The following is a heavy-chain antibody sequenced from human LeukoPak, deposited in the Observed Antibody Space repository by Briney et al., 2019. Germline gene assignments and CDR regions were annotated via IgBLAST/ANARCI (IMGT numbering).Heavy chain of an antibody. CDR1: GYTFTGYY. CDR2: INPNSGGT. V-gene: IGHV1-2*02. D-gene: IGHD6-19*01. Sequence: ASVKVSCKASGYTFTGYYMHWVRQAPGQGLEWMGWINPNSGGTNYAQKFRGRVTMTRDTSISTAYMELSRLRSDDTAVYYCARAPGGIAVAGQTTYYYYGMDVWGQGTTVTVSS. CDR3: ARAPGGIAVAGQTTYYYYGMDV. J-gene: IGHJ6*02.